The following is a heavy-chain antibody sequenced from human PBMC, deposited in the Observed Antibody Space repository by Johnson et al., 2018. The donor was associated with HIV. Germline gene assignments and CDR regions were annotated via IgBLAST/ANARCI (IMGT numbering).Heavy chain of an antibody. CDR2: IGSAGDT. Sequence: VQLVESGGGLVQPGGSLRLSCAASGFTFSSYDMHWVRQATGKGLEWVSAIGSAGDTYYPGSVKGRFTISRENAKNSLYLLMNSLRAGDTAGYYCATGPGYYYDSSGYNAFDIWGQGTMVTVSS. J-gene: IGHJ3*02. CDR1: GFTFSSYD. CDR3: ATGPGYYYDSSGYNAFDI. V-gene: IGHV3-13*01. D-gene: IGHD3-22*01.